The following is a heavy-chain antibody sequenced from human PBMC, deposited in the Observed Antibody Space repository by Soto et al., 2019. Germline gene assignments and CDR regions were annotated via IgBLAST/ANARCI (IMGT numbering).Heavy chain of an antibody. Sequence: QVQLVESGGSVVQPGRSLRLSCAASGFTFSSYAMHWVRQAPGKGLEWVAVISYDGSNKYYADSVKGRFTISRDNSKNTLYLQMNSLRAEDTAVYYCARGLAAMYNWFDPWGQGTLVTVSS. CDR3: ARGLAAMYNWFDP. CDR2: ISYDGSNK. D-gene: IGHD2-2*01. CDR1: GFTFSSYA. V-gene: IGHV3-30-3*01. J-gene: IGHJ5*02.